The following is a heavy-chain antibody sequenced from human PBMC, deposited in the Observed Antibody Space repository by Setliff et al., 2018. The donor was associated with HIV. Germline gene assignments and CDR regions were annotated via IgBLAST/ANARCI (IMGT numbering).Heavy chain of an antibody. Sequence: SETLSLTCTVSGDSISRDFYYWNWIRQPAGKGLEWIGHIYTNGRTNYNPSLMSRLTISVDTSKNQFSLKLSSVTAADTAVYHCASGEYSYGYRFDYWGQGTLVTVSS. V-gene: IGHV4-61*09. D-gene: IGHD5-18*01. CDR1: GDSISRDFYY. CDR2: IYTNGRT. CDR3: ASGEYSYGYRFDY. J-gene: IGHJ4*02.